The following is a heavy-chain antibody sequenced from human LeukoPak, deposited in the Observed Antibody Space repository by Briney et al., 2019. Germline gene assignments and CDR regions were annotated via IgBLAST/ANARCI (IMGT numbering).Heavy chain of an antibody. CDR2: VHLSGRT. CDR3: AREGGPYRPLDY. J-gene: IGHJ4*02. V-gene: IGHV4-4*02. Sequence: PSGTLSLTCGVSGGSISTTNWWAWVRQPPGEGLEWIGEVHLSGRTHYNPSLESRVTMSVDMSENHISLRLTSVTAADTAVYYCAREGGPYRPLDYSGQGTLVTVSS. CDR1: GGSISTTNW.